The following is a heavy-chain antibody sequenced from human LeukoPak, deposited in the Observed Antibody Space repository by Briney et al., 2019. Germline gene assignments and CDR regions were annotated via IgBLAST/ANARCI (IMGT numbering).Heavy chain of an antibody. V-gene: IGHV1-18*01. D-gene: IGHD3-10*01. J-gene: IGHJ5*02. Sequence: GASVKVSCKASGYTFTSYGISWVRQAPGQGLEWMGWISAYNGNTNYAQKLQGRVTMTTDTSTSTAYMELRSLRSDDTAVYYCARGYYGSGSYYNLDWFDPWGQGTLVTVSS. CDR1: GYTFTSYG. CDR2: ISAYNGNT. CDR3: ARGYYGSGSYYNLDWFDP.